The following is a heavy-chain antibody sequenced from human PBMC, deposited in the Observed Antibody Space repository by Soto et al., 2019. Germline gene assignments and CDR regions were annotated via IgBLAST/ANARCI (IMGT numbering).Heavy chain of an antibody. D-gene: IGHD2-15*01. J-gene: IGHJ4*02. Sequence: QVQLVQSGAEVKKPGSSVKVSCKASGGTFSSYTISWVRQAPGQGLEWMGRIIPILGIANYAPKFQGRVTITADKSTSTAYMELSSLRSEDTAVYYCPRANTEAQAPDCSGGSCYDYWGQGTLVTVSS. CDR3: PRANTEAQAPDCSGGSCYDY. CDR2: IIPILGIA. V-gene: IGHV1-69*02. CDR1: GGTFSSYT.